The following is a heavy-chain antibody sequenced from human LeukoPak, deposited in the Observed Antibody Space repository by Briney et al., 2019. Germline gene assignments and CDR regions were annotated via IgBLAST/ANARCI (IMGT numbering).Heavy chain of an antibody. J-gene: IGHJ4*02. CDR2: ISGHNGDV. Sequence: SVKVSCEASGYTFSNYGITWVRQAPGQGLEWMGTISGHNGDVNYAPKFQGRVTMTTDTSTTTAYMELRSLRFDDTAVYYCARYNSLLRGVTTSDYWGQGTLVTVSS. CDR3: ARYNSLLRGVTTSDY. CDR1: GYTFSNYG. V-gene: IGHV1-18*01. D-gene: IGHD3-10*01.